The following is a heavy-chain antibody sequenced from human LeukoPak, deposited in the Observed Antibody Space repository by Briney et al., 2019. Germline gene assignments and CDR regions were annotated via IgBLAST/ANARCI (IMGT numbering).Heavy chain of an antibody. CDR3: ARDSPGGGGPDNWFDP. CDR1: GGTFSSYA. CDR2: IIPILGIA. D-gene: IGHD3-16*01. J-gene: IGHJ5*02. Sequence: SVKVSCKASGGTFSSYAISWVRQAPGQGLEWMGRIIPILGIANYAQKFQGRVTITADKSTSTAYMELSSLRSDDTAVYYCARDSPGGGGPDNWFDPWGQGTLVTVSS. V-gene: IGHV1-69*04.